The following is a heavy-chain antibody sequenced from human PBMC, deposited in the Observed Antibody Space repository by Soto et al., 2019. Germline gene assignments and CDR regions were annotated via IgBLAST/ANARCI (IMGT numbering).Heavy chain of an antibody. J-gene: IGHJ5*02. Sequence: EVQLVESGGGLVQPGGSLRLSCAASGFTFSSYSMNWVRQAPGKGLEWVSYISSSSSTIYYADSVKGRFTISRDNAKNARYLQMNSLRDEDTAVYYCAREGGNLNWFDPWGQGTLVTVSS. CDR2: ISSSSSTI. CDR1: GFTFSSYS. V-gene: IGHV3-48*02. D-gene: IGHD1-26*01. CDR3: AREGGNLNWFDP.